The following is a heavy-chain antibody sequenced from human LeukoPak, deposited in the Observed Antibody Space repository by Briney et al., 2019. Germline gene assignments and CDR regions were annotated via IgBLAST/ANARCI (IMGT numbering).Heavy chain of an antibody. CDR1: GFTVSSSY. V-gene: IGHV3-33*08. CDR3: ARDPLGRAADY. D-gene: IGHD7-27*01. Sequence: PGGSLRLSCAASGFTVSSSYMNWVRQAPGKGLEWVAVIWYDGSNKYYADSVKGRFTISRDNSKNTLYLQMNSLRAEDTAMYYCARDPLGRAADYWGQGSLVTVSS. J-gene: IGHJ4*02. CDR2: IWYDGSNK.